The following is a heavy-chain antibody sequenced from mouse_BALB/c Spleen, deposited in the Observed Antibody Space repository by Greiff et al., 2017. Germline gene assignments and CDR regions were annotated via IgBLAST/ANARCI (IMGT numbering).Heavy chain of an antibody. CDR3: ARRTYYDWAMDY. CDR1: GFSLTSYG. J-gene: IGHJ4*01. D-gene: IGHD2-4*01. CDR2: IWAGGST. Sequence: QVQLKESGPGLVAPSQSLSITCTVSGFSLTSYGVHWVRQPPGKGLEWLGVIWAGGSTNYNSALMSRLSISKDNSKSQVFLKMNSLQTDDTAMYYCARRTYYDWAMDYWGQGTSVTVSS. V-gene: IGHV2-9*02.